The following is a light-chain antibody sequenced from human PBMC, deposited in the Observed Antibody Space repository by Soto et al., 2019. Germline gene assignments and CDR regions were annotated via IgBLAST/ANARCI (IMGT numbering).Light chain of an antibody. V-gene: IGKV1-5*03. CDR2: KAS. CDR3: QQYNSYSWT. Sequence: DIQMTQSPSTLSASVGDKDTITCRVSQSISSWLAWYQQKPGKAPKLLIYKASSLESGVPSRFSGSGSGTEFTLTISSLQPDDFATYYCQQYNSYSWTFGQGTKVDIK. CDR1: QSISSW. J-gene: IGKJ1*01.